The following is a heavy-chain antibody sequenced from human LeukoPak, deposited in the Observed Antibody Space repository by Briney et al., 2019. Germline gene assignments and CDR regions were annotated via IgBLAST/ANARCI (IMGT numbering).Heavy chain of an antibody. CDR3: ARDAGGVWGSYFDY. CDR1: GFTFSSYS. V-gene: IGHV3-21*01. CDR2: IISSSSCI. J-gene: IGHJ4*02. D-gene: IGHD3-16*01. Sequence: GGSLRLSCAASGFTFSSYSMNWVRQAPGKGLEWVSSIISSSSCIYYADSVKGRFTISRDNAKNSLYLQMNSLRAEDTAVYYCARDAGGVWGSYFDYWGQGTLVTVSS.